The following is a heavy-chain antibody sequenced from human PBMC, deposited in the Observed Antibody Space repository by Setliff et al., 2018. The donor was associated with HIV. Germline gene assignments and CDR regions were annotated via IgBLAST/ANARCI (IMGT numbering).Heavy chain of an antibody. CDR1: GYTFTGSF. D-gene: IGHD3-16*01. J-gene: IGHJ6*02. CDR2: INCNSGGT. Sequence: ASVKVSCKSSGYTFTGSFMHWVRQAPGQGLEWMGWINCNSGGTYYAQNFQGRVTMTRDTSINTAYMELSSLRSEDTAVYYCARSYVAFLSTWYYGMDVWGQGTTVTVSS. V-gene: IGHV1-2*02. CDR3: ARSYVAFLSTWYYGMDV.